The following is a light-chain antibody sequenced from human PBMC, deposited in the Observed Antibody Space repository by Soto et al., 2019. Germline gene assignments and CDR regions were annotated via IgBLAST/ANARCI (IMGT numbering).Light chain of an antibody. J-gene: IGKJ4*01. CDR3: QQFSSYPLT. Sequence: IGFAQSPATLSLSPGERATLSCRASQSVSTYLAWYQQRPGQAPRLLIYDASSRATGIPDRFSGGGSGTDFTLTISRLEPEDFAVYYCQQFSSYPLTFGGGTKVDIK. V-gene: IGKV3-11*01. CDR2: DAS. CDR1: QSVSTY.